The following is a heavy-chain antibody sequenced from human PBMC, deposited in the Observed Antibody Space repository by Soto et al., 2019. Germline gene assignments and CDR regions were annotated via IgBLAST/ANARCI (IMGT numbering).Heavy chain of an antibody. CDR3: ARDRNYGSGSYFYYYYGMDV. V-gene: IGHV1-2*02. Sequence: ASVQVSCKTSGYTFTGYYRHWVRQAHGQGLEWMGWINPNSGGTNYAQKFQGRVTMTRDTSISTAYMELSRLRSDDTAVYYCARDRNYGSGSYFYYYYGMDVWGQGTTVTVSS. CDR1: GYTFTGYY. CDR2: INPNSGGT. J-gene: IGHJ6*02. D-gene: IGHD3-10*01.